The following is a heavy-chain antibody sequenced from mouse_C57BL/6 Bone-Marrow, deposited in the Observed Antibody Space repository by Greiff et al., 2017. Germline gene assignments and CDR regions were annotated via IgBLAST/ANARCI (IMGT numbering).Heavy chain of an antibody. Sequence: EVQVVESEGGLVQPGSSMKLSCTASGFTFSDYYMAWVRQVPEKGLEWVANINYDGSSTYYLDSLKSRFIISRDNAKNILYLQMSSLKSEDTATYYCARSSYYYGSSYGFDYWGQGTTLTVSS. CDR3: ARSSYYYGSSYGFDY. V-gene: IGHV5-16*01. D-gene: IGHD1-1*01. CDR2: INYDGSST. CDR1: GFTFSDYY. J-gene: IGHJ2*01.